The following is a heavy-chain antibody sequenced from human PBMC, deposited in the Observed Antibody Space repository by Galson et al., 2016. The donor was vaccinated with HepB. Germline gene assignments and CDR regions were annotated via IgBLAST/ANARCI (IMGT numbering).Heavy chain of an antibody. J-gene: IGHJ4*02. CDR3: AKDAHNGYLLNRFDY. CDR1: GFTFSSYG. V-gene: IGHV3-30*18. D-gene: IGHD5-12*01. CDR2: ISYDGRTK. Sequence: SLRLSCAASGFTFSSYGMQWVRQAPGKGLEWVALISYDGRTKFYADSVKGRFTISRDTSKSTLYLQMNSLKAEDTAVYQCAKDAHNGYLLNRFDYWGQGTLVTVSS.